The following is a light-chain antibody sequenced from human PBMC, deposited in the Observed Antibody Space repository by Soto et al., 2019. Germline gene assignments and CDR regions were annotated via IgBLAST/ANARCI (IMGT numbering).Light chain of an antibody. J-gene: IGLJ1*01. CDR1: SSNIGSKT. Sequence: QSALTQPPSASGTPGQRVTISCSGSSSNIGSKTVNWYQQLPGTAPKLLIYSNYQRPSGVPDRFSGSKSGTSASLAISGLQSEDEADYYCSAWDASLNGYVFGTGTKGTVL. CDR2: SNY. V-gene: IGLV1-44*01. CDR3: SAWDASLNGYV.